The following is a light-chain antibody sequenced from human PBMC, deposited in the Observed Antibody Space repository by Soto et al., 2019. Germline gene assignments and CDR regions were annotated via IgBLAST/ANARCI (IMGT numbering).Light chain of an antibody. Sequence: EIVMSQSPSTLSESPGERATLSCKASQSISSNLAWYQQKPGQAPRLLIYCASTRATGIRARFSGSGSGIEFTLTIIRPQSEDFAVYYCQQYNNWPRPFGQGTKVDIK. CDR2: CAS. CDR3: QQYNNWPRP. V-gene: IGKV3-15*01. J-gene: IGKJ1*01. CDR1: QSISSN.